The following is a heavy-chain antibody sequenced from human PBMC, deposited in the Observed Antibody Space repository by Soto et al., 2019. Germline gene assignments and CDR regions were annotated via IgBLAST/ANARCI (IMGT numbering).Heavy chain of an antibody. CDR3: ARDLAIVVVPAAIPADYYYYYCMDA. CDR1: GFTFSSYW. D-gene: IGHD2-2*02. V-gene: IGHV3-74*01. CDR2: INSDGSST. Sequence: GGSLRLSCAASGFTFSSYWMHWVRQAPGKGLVWVSRINSDGSSTSYADSVKGRFTISRDNAKNTLYLQMNSLRAEDTAVYYCARDLAIVVVPAAIPADYYYYYCMDAWGQGTTVTVSS. J-gene: IGHJ6*02.